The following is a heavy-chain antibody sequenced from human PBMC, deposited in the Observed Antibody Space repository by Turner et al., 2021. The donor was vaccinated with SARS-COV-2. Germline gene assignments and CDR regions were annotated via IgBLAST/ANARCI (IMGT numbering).Heavy chain of an antibody. CDR1: GFTLSNYW. Sequence: EVQLVETGGDLVQPGGSLRLSCAASGFTLSNYWMSWVRQAPGKGLEWVANIRQDESEKEYVDSVKGRFTISRDNAKNSLYLQMNSLRVEDTAVYYCAGSGGWLLDLWGQGTLVTVSS. CDR2: IRQDESEK. J-gene: IGHJ4*02. D-gene: IGHD6-19*01. CDR3: AGSGGWLLDL. V-gene: IGHV3-7*03.